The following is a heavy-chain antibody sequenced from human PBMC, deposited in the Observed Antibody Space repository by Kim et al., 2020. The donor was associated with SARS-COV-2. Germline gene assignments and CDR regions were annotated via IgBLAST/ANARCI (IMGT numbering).Heavy chain of an antibody. V-gene: IGHV3-30*18. J-gene: IGHJ4*02. CDR2: ISYDGSNK. CDR1: GFTFSSYG. Sequence: GGSLRLSCAASGFTFSSYGMHWVRQAPGKGLEWVAVISYDGSNKYYADSVKGRFTISRDNSKNTLYLQMNSLRAEDTAVYYCAKEVLYSGSYYTSLDYWGQGTLVTVSS. D-gene: IGHD1-26*01. CDR3: AKEVLYSGSYYTSLDY.